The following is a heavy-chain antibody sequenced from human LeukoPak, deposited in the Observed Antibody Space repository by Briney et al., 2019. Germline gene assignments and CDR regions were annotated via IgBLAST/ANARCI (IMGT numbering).Heavy chain of an antibody. V-gene: IGHV3-7*03. CDR1: GFAFNTYW. J-gene: IGHJ4*02. Sequence: GGSLRLSCAASGFAFNTYWMSWVRQAPGKGLEWVANIGQDGTEKHHVDSVRGRFTISRDNAKNSVFLQMNSLRAVDTAVYYCARDRDGKDYWGQGTLVTVSS. CDR3: ARDRDGKDY. CDR2: IGQDGTEK. D-gene: IGHD1-1*01.